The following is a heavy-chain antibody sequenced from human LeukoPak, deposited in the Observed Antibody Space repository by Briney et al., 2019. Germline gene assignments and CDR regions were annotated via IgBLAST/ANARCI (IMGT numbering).Heavy chain of an antibody. CDR1: GFTFTTYW. CDR3: ANRNWLES. J-gene: IGHJ5*01. CDR2: MKPDGSEI. D-gene: IGHD1-14*01. V-gene: IGHV3-7*03. Sequence: GGSLRLSCAASGFTFTTYWMSWVRQAPGKGLEWVANMKPDGSEIFYVDSVKGRFTISRDNSKNTLYLQMNSLRVEDTALYYCANRNWLESWGQGTLVTVSS.